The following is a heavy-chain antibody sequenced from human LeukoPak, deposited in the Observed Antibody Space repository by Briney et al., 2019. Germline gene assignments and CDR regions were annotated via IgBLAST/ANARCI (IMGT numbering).Heavy chain of an antibody. CDR1: GGTFSSYA. J-gene: IGHJ6*02. CDR3: ARANRFLEWLSYYYYGMDV. D-gene: IGHD3-3*01. CDR2: IIPIFGTA. Sequence: GASVKVSCKASGGTFSSYAISWVRQAPGQGLEWMGGIIPIFGTANYAQKFQGRVTITAGESTSTAYMELSSLRSEDTAVYYCARANRFLEWLSYYYYGMDVWGQGTTVTVSS. V-gene: IGHV1-69*13.